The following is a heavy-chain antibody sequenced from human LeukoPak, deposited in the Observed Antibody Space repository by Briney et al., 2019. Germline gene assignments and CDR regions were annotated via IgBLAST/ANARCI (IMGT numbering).Heavy chain of an antibody. V-gene: IGHV3-74*01. D-gene: IGHD2-2*01. Sequence: GGSLRLSCAVSGFTSSGDWMHWVRQAPGKGLVWVSRSKNDGSSTSYADSVKGRFTISRDNAKNTLYLQMSSLRAEDTAVYYCVKGGPIVVVPVVDYWGQGTLVTVSS. CDR2: SKNDGSST. J-gene: IGHJ4*02. CDR1: GFTSSGDW. CDR3: VKGGPIVVVPVVDY.